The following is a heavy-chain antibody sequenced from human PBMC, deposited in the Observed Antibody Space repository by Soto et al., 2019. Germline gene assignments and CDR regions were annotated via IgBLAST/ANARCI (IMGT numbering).Heavy chain of an antibody. J-gene: IGHJ5*02. V-gene: IGHV4-4*02. CDR3: ARVVDTAMVSRGDWFDP. D-gene: IGHD5-18*01. Sequence: QVQLQESGPGLVKPSGTLSLTCAVSGGSISSSNWWSWVRQPPGKGLEWIGEIYHSGSNNYNPSLKSPVTISVDKSNNQFSLKLSSVAAADTAVYYCARVVDTAMVSRGDWFDPWGQGTLVTVSS. CDR1: GGSISSSNW. CDR2: IYHSGSN.